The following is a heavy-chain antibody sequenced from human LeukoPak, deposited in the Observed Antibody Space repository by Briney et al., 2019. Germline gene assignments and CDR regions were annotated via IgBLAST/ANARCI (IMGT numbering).Heavy chain of an antibody. CDR1: GGSISSGGYY. Sequence: SETLSLTCTVSGGSISSGGYYWSWIRQPAGKGLEWIGRIYSSGSTNYNPSLKSRVTMSVDTSKNQFSLKLSSVTAADTAVYYCARERWRPIFDYWGQGTLVTVSS. CDR2: IYSSGST. J-gene: IGHJ4*02. CDR3: ARERWRPIFDY. D-gene: IGHD4-23*01. V-gene: IGHV4-61*02.